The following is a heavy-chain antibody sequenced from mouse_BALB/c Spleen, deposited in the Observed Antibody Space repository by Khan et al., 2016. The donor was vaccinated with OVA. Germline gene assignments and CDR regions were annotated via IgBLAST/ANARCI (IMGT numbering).Heavy chain of an antibody. V-gene: IGHV14-3*02. Sequence: VQLQQPGAELVKPGASVKLSCTASGFNIKDTHMHWVKQRPEQGLEWIGRIDPANDNSKYDPRFQGKATITADTSSNTAYLHLSSLTSEDTAVNYCAPAGTGDYFDYWGQGTTLTVSS. CDR2: IDPANDNS. CDR3: APAGTGDYFDY. J-gene: IGHJ2*01. CDR1: GFNIKDTH. D-gene: IGHD4-1*01.